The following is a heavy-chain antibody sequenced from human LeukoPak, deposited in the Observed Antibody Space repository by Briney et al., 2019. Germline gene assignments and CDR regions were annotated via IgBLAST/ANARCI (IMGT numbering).Heavy chain of an antibody. D-gene: IGHD3-22*01. CDR1: GGTFSSYA. CDR3: ASYDSSGYYYY. J-gene: IGHJ4*02. CDR2: IIPILGIA. Sequence: SVKVSCKASGGTFSSYAISWVRQAPGQGLEWMGRIIPILGIANYAQKFQGRVTITADKSTSTAYMELSSLRSEDTAVYYCASYDSSGYYYYWGQGTLVTVSS. V-gene: IGHV1-69*04.